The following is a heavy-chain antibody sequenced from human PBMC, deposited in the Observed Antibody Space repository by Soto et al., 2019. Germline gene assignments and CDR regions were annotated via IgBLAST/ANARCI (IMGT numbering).Heavy chain of an antibody. CDR1: GFTFSSYA. CDR2: ISGSGGST. J-gene: IGHJ5*02. V-gene: IGHV3-23*01. CDR3: AKEGFGIAAAEPLALYNWFDP. D-gene: IGHD6-13*01. Sequence: GGSLRLSCAASGFTFSSYAMSWVRQAPGKGLEWVSAISGSGGSTYYADSVKGRFTISRDNSKNTLYLQMNSLRAEDTAVYYCAKEGFGIAAAEPLALYNWFDPWGQGTLVTVSS.